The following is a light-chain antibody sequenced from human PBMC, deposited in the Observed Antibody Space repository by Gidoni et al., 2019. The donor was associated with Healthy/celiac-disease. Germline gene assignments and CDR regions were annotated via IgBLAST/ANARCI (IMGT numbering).Light chain of an antibody. V-gene: IGKV1-33*01. CDR2: DAS. CDR3: QQYDTFPFT. Sequence: DIQMTQSPSSLSASVGARVTITCQASQDISNDLNWYQQKPGKAPKLLIYDASNLEPGVPSRFSGSGSGTDFTFTISSLQPEDIATYYCQQYDTFPFTFGPXTKVDIK. J-gene: IGKJ3*01. CDR1: QDISND.